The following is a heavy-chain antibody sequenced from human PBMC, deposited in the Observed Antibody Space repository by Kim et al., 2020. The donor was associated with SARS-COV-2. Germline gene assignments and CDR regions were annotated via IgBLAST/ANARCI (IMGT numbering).Heavy chain of an antibody. V-gene: IGHV4-34*01. D-gene: IGHD6-19*01. J-gene: IGHJ6*03. Sequence: SETLSLTCAVYGGSFSGYYWSWIRQPPGKGLEWIGEINHSGSTNYNPSLKSRVTISVDTSKNQFSLKLSSVTAADTAVYYCARGTRQGLVGGAYHHHMD. CDR2: INHSGST. CDR1: GGSFSGYY. CDR3: ARGTRQGLVGGAYHHHMD.